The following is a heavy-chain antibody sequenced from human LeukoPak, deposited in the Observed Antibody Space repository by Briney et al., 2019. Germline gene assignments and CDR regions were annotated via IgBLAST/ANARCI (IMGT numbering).Heavy chain of an antibody. CDR2: ISYDGSNK. D-gene: IGHD3-16*02. V-gene: IGHV3-30-3*01. CDR1: GFTFSSYA. J-gene: IGHJ4*02. CDR3: ARLSGF. Sequence: GGSLRLSCAASGFTFSSYAMHWVRQAPGKGLEWVAVISYDGSNKYYADSVKGRFTISRDNSKNTLYLQMNSLRVEDTAVYYCARLSGFWGQGTLVTVSS.